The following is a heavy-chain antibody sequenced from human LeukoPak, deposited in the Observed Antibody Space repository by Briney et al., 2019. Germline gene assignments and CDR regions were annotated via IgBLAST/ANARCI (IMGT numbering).Heavy chain of an antibody. CDR2: INPNSGGT. V-gene: IGHV1-2*02. CDR1: GYTFTGYY. D-gene: IGHD4-17*01. J-gene: IGHJ4*02. Sequence: ASVKVSCKASGYTFTGYYMHWVRQAPGQGLEWMGWINPNSGGTNYAQKFQGRVTMTRDTSISTAYMELSRLRSDDTAVYYCAREFRLYGDYGANDYWGQGTLVTVSS. CDR3: AREFRLYGDYGANDY.